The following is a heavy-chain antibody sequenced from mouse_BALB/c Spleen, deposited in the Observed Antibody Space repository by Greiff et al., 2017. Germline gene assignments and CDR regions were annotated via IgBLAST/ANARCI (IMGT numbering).Heavy chain of an antibody. Sequence: EVQVVESGTVLARPGASVKMSCKASGYSFTSYWMHWVKQRPGQGLEWIGAIYPGNSDTSYNQKFKGKAKLTAVTSASTAYMELSSLTNEDSAVYCCTRRPVVAPFDYWGQGTTLTVSS. V-gene: IGHV1-5*01. CDR2: IYPGNSDT. J-gene: IGHJ2*01. CDR3: TRRPVVAPFDY. CDR1: GYSFTSYW. D-gene: IGHD1-1*01.